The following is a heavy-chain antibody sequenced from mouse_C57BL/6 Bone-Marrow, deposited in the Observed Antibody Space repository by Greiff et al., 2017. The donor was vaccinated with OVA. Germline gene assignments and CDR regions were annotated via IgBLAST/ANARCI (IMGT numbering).Heavy chain of an antibody. D-gene: IGHD2-3*01. CDR1: GYTFTGYW. Sequence: QVQLQQSGAELMKPGASVKLSCKPTGYTFTGYWIEWVKQRPGHGLEWIGEILPGSGSTNYNEKVKGKATFTANTSSNTANMQLSSRTTEDSAIYYCARDGYYLYAFDYWGQGTTLTVSS. CDR3: ARDGYYLYAFDY. V-gene: IGHV1-9*01. CDR2: ILPGSGST. J-gene: IGHJ2*01.